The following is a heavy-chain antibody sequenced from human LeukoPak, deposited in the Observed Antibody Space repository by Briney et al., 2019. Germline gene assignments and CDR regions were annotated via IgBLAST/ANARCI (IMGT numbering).Heavy chain of an antibody. J-gene: IGHJ4*02. Sequence: GGSLRLSCAASGFTFSSYSMNWVRQAPGTGLEWVSYISSSSSTIYYADSVRGRFTISRDNAKNSLYLQMNSLRAEDTAVYYCATGPNYYDSSGGEDYWGQGPLVTVSS. CDR3: ATGPNYYDSSGGEDY. CDR1: GFTFSSYS. V-gene: IGHV3-48*01. CDR2: ISSSSSTI. D-gene: IGHD3-22*01.